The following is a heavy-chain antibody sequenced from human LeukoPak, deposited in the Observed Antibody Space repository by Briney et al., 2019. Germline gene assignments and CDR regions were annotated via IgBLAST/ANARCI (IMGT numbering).Heavy chain of an antibody. CDR2: INPSGGST. Sequence: PGASVKVSCKASGYTFTSYYMHWVRQAPGQGLEWMGIINPSGGSTSYAQKFQGRVTMTRDTSTSTVYMELSSLRSEDTAVYYCARVTATYYDILTGLPAKYYYYYMDVWGKGTTVTISS. CDR1: GYTFTSYY. J-gene: IGHJ6*03. CDR3: ARVTATYYDILTGLPAKYYYYYMDV. D-gene: IGHD3-9*01. V-gene: IGHV1-46*01.